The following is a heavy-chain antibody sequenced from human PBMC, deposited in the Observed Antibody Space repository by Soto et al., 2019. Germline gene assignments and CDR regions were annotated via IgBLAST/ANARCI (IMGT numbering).Heavy chain of an antibody. D-gene: IGHD2-8*01. CDR2: ISYDGSNK. CDR3: ARAPDIVLIRAYYYYGMDV. V-gene: IGHV3-30-3*01. CDR1: GFTFSSYA. Sequence: RRLSCAASGFTFSSYAMHWVRQAPGKGLEWVAVISYDGSNKYYADSVKGRFTISRDNSKNTLYVQMNSLRPEDTAVYYCARAPDIVLIRAYYYYGMDVWGQGTTVTVSS. J-gene: IGHJ6*02.